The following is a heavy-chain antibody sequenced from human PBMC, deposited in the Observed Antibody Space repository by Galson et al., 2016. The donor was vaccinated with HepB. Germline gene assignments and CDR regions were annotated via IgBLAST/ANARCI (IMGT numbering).Heavy chain of an antibody. CDR1: GFTFDNYG. D-gene: IGHD6-13*01. V-gene: IGHV3-33*01. CDR3: ARVSRHLVYYYYGLDV. CDR2: IWYDGNNK. J-gene: IGHJ6*02. Sequence: SLRLSCAASGFTFDNYGMHWVRQAPGKGLEWVAVIWYDGNNKFYADSVKGRFTISRDNSKNTLSLQMNSLRAEDTAVYYCARVSRHLVYYYYGLDVWGQGTTVTVSS.